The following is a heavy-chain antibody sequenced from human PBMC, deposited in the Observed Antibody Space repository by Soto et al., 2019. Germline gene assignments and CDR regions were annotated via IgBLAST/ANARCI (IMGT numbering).Heavy chain of an antibody. Sequence: ASVKVSCKASGYTFTRFGIIWVRQAPGQGLEWMGWISVYNGKTNYAQKVQGRVTVTTDTSTSTAYMELRSLTSDDTAVYYCARRGPFDYDTSGFHDNWGQGTLVTVSS. CDR1: GYTFTRFG. CDR3: ARRGPFDYDTSGFHDN. V-gene: IGHV1-18*04. J-gene: IGHJ4*02. D-gene: IGHD3-22*01. CDR2: ISVYNGKT.